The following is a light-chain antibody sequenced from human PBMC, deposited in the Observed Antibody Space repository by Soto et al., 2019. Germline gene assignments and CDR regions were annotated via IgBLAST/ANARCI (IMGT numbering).Light chain of an antibody. CDR1: QDIKTF. CDR2: GAS. V-gene: IGKV1-33*01. J-gene: IGKJ1*01. CDR3: QQYNNWSRT. Sequence: IQFTQSPSLLSASLSDIFTITCQANQDIKTFLHWYQQKPGKAPKVLIYGASYLEPGVPSRFSGTGSGTDFTFTISSLQPEDIAVYYCQQYNNWSRTFGQGTKV.